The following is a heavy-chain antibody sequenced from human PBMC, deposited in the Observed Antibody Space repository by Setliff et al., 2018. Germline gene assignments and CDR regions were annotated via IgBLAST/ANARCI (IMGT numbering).Heavy chain of an antibody. J-gene: IGHJ4*02. V-gene: IGHV3-30*02. D-gene: IGHD3-10*01. Sequence: PGGSLSLSCVASGFTFSRYGMHWVRQAPGKGLEWVAFIQFDGSIRRYTDSVQGRFTISRDNFKNTLHLQMNSLRPDDTAVYHCASTHRALAASFGSLGHWGRGSLVTVSS. CDR3: ASTHRALAASFGSLGH. CDR2: IQFDGSIR. CDR1: GFTFSRYG.